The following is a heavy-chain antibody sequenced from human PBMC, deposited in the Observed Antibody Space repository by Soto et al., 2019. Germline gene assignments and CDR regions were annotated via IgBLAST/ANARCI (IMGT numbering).Heavy chain of an antibody. J-gene: IGHJ1*01. CDR3: ATDLLEFGSGSYEYFQH. Sequence: ASVKVSCKVSGYTLTELSMHWVRQAPGKGLEWMGGFDPEDGETIYAQKFQGRVTMTEDTSTDTAYMELSSLRSEDTAVYYCATDLLEFGSGSYEYFQHWGQGTLVTVSS. V-gene: IGHV1-24*01. CDR2: FDPEDGET. CDR1: GYTLTELS. D-gene: IGHD6-19*01.